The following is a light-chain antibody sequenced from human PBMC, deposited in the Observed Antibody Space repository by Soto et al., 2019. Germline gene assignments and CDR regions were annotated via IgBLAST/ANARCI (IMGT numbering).Light chain of an antibody. CDR3: QQYDNWPPFT. V-gene: IGKV3-15*01. Sequence: EIVMTQSPATLSVSPGERATLSCRASQSVGSHLAWYQQRPGQAPRLLIYGASYRATGIPARFSGSGSGTDFTIIISSLQSEDFAVYYCQQYDNWPPFTFGPGTKVDIK. J-gene: IGKJ3*01. CDR2: GAS. CDR1: QSVGSH.